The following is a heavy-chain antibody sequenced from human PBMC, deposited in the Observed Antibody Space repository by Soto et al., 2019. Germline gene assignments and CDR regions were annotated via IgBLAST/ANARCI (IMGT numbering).Heavy chain of an antibody. CDR2: IYHIGST. CDR3: ARVSVSGTYSDY. CDR1: GGSISSSNW. V-gene: IGHV4-4*02. D-gene: IGHD6-19*01. J-gene: IGHJ4*02. Sequence: PSETLSLTCAVSGGSISSSNWWTWVRQPPGKGLEWIGEIYHIGSTNYNPSLKSRVTISVDKSKNQFSLNLSSVTAADTAVYYRARVSVSGTYSDYWGQGTLVTVSS.